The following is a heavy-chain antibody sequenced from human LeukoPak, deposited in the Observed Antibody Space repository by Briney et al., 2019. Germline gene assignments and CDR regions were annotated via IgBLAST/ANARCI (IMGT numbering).Heavy chain of an antibody. J-gene: IGHJ4*02. CDR3: ARDKSMALDY. D-gene: IGHD6-6*01. Sequence: AGGSLRLSCAASGFTFSSYAMHWVRQAPGKGLEWVAVISYDGSNKYYADSVKGRFTISRDNSKNTLYLQMNSLRAEDTAVYYCARDKSMALDYWGQGTLVTVSS. CDR1: GFTFSSYA. V-gene: IGHV3-30*04. CDR2: ISYDGSNK.